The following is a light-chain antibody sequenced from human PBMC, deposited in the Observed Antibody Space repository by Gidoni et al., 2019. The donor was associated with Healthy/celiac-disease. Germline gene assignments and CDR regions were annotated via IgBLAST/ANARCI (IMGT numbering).Light chain of an antibody. V-gene: IGKV4-1*01. Sequence: DIVMTQSPDSLAVSLGERATINCKSSKSVLYSSNNKNYLAWYQQKPGQPPKLLIYWASTRKSGVPDRFSGSGSGTDFTLTISSLQAEDVAVYYCQQYYSTPPTFGQGTKLEIK. CDR1: KSVLYSSNNKNY. J-gene: IGKJ2*01. CDR2: WAS. CDR3: QQYYSTPPT.